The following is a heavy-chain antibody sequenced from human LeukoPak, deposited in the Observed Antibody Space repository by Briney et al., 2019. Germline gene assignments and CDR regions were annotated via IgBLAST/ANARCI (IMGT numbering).Heavy chain of an antibody. Sequence: PGGSLRLSCAASGFTFTNHGMHWVRQAPGKGLEWVAVIWYDGSNKYYADSVKGRFTISRDNSKNTLYLQMNSLRAEDTAVYYCARDNYGMDVWGQGTTVTVSS. V-gene: IGHV3-33*01. CDR1: GFTFTNHG. J-gene: IGHJ6*02. CDR2: IWYDGSNK. CDR3: ARDNYGMDV.